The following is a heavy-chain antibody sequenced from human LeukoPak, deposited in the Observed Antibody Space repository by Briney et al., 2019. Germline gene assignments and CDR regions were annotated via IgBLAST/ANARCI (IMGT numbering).Heavy chain of an antibody. V-gene: IGHV4-30-2*01. J-gene: IGHJ3*02. CDR3: ARSVNYYDSSGYHLDAFDI. CDR1: GASISSGGYS. Sequence: PSETLSLTCAVSGASISSGGYSWSWIRQPPGKGLEWIGYIYHSGSTYYNPSLKSRVTISVDRSKNQFSLKLSSVTAADTAVYYCARSVNYYDSSGYHLDAFDIWGQGTMVTVSS. CDR2: IYHSGST. D-gene: IGHD3-22*01.